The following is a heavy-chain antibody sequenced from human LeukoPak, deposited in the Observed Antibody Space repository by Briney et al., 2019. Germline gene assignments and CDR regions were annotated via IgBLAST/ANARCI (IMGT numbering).Heavy chain of an antibody. Sequence: PSEPLSLTCTVSGGSISSGDYSWRWIRQPPGKGLGWIGYIYYSGSTYYNPSLKSRVTISVDTSKNQCSLKLSSVTAADTAVYYCAREDYGDGVESFQHWGQGTLVTVSS. J-gene: IGHJ1*01. V-gene: IGHV4-30-4*01. CDR2: IYYSGST. CDR3: AREDYGDGVESFQH. CDR1: GGSISSGDYS. D-gene: IGHD4-17*01.